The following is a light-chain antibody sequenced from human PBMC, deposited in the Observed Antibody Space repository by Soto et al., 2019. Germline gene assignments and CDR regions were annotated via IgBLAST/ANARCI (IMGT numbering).Light chain of an antibody. Sequence: QSVLTQPPSASGTPGRRVTISCSGSSSNIGSNTVNWYQQLPGTAPKLLIYCNNQRPSGVPDRFSGSKSGTSASLAISGLQSEDEADYYCPACDDSLNGWVFGAGTKLTVL. CDR1: SSNIGSNT. V-gene: IGLV1-44*01. CDR3: PACDDSLNGWV. J-gene: IGLJ3*02. CDR2: CNN.